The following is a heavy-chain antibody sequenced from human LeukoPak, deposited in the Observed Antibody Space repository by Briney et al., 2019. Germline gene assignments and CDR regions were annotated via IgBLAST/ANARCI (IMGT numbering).Heavy chain of an antibody. Sequence: GGSLRLSCAASGFTFSSYAMSWVRQAPGKGLEWVSAISGSGGSTYYADSVKGRFTISRDNSKNTLYLQMNSLRAEDTAVYYRVKDPTPPDYDFWSGYYSPTNFDYWGQGTLVTVSS. D-gene: IGHD3-3*01. V-gene: IGHV3-23*01. CDR3: VKDPTPPDYDFWSGYYSPTNFDY. CDR2: ISGSGGST. CDR1: GFTFSSYA. J-gene: IGHJ4*02.